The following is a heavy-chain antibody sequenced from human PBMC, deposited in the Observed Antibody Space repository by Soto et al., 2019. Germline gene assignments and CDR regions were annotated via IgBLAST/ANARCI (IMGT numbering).Heavy chain of an antibody. Sequence: PGESLKISCKGSGYSFTSYWIGWVRQMPGKGLEWMGIIYPGDSDTRYSPSFQGQVTISADKSISTAYLQWSSLKASDTAMYYCARLTSSCHISAGYYFRQNWLDPWGQGTLVTVSS. J-gene: IGHJ5*02. CDR1: GYSFTSYW. D-gene: IGHD3-9*01. CDR3: ARLTSSCHISAGYYFRQNWLDP. CDR2: IYPGDSDT. V-gene: IGHV5-51*01.